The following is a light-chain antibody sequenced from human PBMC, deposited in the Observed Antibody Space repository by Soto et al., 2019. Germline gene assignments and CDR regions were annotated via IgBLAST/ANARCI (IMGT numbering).Light chain of an antibody. CDR2: GAS. CDR1: QSVSSN. V-gene: IGKV3-15*01. Sequence: EIVMTQSPATLSVSPGERATLSYRASQSVSSNLAWYQQKPGQAPRLLIYGASTRATGIPARFSGSGSGTEFTLTISSLQSEDFAVYYCQQYNNWSTFGQGTKVDIK. J-gene: IGKJ1*01. CDR3: QQYNNWST.